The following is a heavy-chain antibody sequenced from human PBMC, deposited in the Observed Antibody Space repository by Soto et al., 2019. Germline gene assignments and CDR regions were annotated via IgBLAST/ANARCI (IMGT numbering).Heavy chain of an antibody. CDR1: GFTFSSYG. V-gene: IGHV3-30*18. D-gene: IGHD3-22*01. CDR3: AKDSEDSSWPYYFDY. CDR2: ISYDGSNK. Sequence: PGGSLRLSCAASGFTFSSYGMHWVRQAPGKGLEWVAVISYDGSNKYYADSVKGRFTISRDNSKNTLYLQMNSLRAEDTAVYYCAKDSEDSSWPYYFDYWGQGTLVTVSS. J-gene: IGHJ4*02.